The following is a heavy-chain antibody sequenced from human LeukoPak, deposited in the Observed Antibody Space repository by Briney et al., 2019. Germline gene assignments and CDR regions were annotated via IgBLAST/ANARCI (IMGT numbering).Heavy chain of an antibody. Sequence: GESLKISCKGSGYIFTSYWIGWVRQMPGKGLEWMGIIYPGDSDTRYSPSFQGQVTISADKSISTAYLQWSSLKASDTAMYYCARLTLSSSSSWGEFDYWGQGTLVTVSS. CDR3: ARLTLSSSSSWGEFDY. CDR1: GYIFTSYW. D-gene: IGHD6-6*01. J-gene: IGHJ4*02. V-gene: IGHV5-51*01. CDR2: IYPGDSDT.